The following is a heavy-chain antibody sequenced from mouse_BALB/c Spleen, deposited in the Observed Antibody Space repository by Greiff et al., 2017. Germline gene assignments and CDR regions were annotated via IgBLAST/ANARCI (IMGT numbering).Heavy chain of an antibody. CDR1: GYSITSGYY. D-gene: IGHD2-1*01. J-gene: IGHJ1*01. Sequence: EVKLQESGPGLVKPSQSLSLTCSVTGYSITSGYYWNWIRQFPGYKLEWMGYISYDGSNNYNPSLKNRISITRDTSKNQFFLKLNSVTTEDTATYYCARDGNYGYFDVWGAGTTVTVSS. CDR2: ISYDGSN. CDR3: ARDGNYGYFDV. V-gene: IGHV3-6*02.